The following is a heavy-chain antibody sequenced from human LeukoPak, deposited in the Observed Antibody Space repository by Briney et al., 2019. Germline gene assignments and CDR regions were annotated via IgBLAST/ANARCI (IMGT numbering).Heavy chain of an antibody. CDR3: ARRTGYPSLDWFDP. J-gene: IGHJ5*02. Sequence: ASVKVSCKASGYTFTGYYMHWVRQAPGQGLEWMGWINPNSGGTNYAQKFQGRVTMTRDTSISTAYMELSRLRSDDTAVYYCARRTGYPSLDWFDPWGQGTLVTVSS. V-gene: IGHV1-2*02. CDR1: GYTFTGYY. CDR2: INPNSGGT. D-gene: IGHD2-2*01.